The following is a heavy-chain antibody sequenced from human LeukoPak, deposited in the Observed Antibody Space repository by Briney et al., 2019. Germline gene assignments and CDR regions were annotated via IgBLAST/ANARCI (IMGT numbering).Heavy chain of an antibody. CDR3: AKSIGGVVVVAADY. CDR1: GFTFSTYA. D-gene: IGHD2-15*01. J-gene: IGHJ4*02. V-gene: IGHV3-23*01. Sequence: GGSLRLSCAASGFTFSTYAMTWVRQPPGKGLEWVSFISGSGGTTYYAASVKGRFTLSRDNSKNNVFLQMNSLRAEDTAVYYCAKSIGGVVVVAADYWGQGTLVTVSS. CDR2: ISGSGGTT.